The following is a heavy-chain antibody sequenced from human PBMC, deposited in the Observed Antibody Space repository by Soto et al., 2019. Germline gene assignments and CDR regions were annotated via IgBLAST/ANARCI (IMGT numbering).Heavy chain of an antibody. CDR2: VNGGKGET. J-gene: IGHJ3*01. CDR1: GYIFTDHY. V-gene: IGHV1-3*01. D-gene: IGHD3-22*01. Sequence: GSVKVSCKASGYIFTDHYIHWVRQAPGQSLEWMGWVNGGKGETRYSDKFEGRVTFTRDTSATTDYMELSSLRSEDTAVYYCARQNGYYFISYGYRDFSGQGTKVNDS. CDR3: ARQNGYYFISYGYRDF.